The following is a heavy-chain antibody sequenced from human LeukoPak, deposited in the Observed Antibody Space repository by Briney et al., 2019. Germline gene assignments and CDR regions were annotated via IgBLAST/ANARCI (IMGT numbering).Heavy chain of an antibody. V-gene: IGHV5-51*01. CDR2: IYLDDSDT. J-gene: IGHJ4*02. CDR3: ATSRFGVAPSDY. CDR1: GYSLPTYW. Sequence: GESLKISCNVSGYSLPTYWIAWVRQMPGKGLEWMGVIYLDDSDTKYGPSFQGLVTISVDKSISAAHLQRRSLKASDTDMYYCATSRFGVAPSDYWGQGTLVTVSS. D-gene: IGHD3-3*01.